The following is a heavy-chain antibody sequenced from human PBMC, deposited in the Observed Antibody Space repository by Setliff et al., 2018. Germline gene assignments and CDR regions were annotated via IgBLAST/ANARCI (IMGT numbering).Heavy chain of an antibody. CDR3: ARVATAMLDAFDI. CDR1: GGPFSGYY. Sequence: PSETLSLTCAVYGGPFSGYYWSWIRQPPGKGLEWIGEINHSGSTNYNPSRKSRVTISVDTSKNQFSLRLNSATAADTAVYYCARVATAMLDAFDIWGQGTMVTVSS. D-gene: IGHD5-18*01. V-gene: IGHV4-34*01. CDR2: INHSGST. J-gene: IGHJ3*02.